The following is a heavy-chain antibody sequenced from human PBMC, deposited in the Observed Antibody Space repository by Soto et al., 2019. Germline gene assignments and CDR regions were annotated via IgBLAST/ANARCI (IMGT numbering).Heavy chain of an antibody. J-gene: IGHJ6*02. D-gene: IGHD6-6*01. CDR2: IIPIFDTA. V-gene: IGHV1-69*12. Sequence: QVQLVQSGAEVKKPGSSVKVSCKASGGTFSSYAIRWVRQAPGQGLEWMGEIIPIFDTANYAQKFQGRVTITAVESTSTAYMELSSLISEATAVYYCARSVYRSSFLFYYYGIEVWGQGTTVTVSS. CDR3: ARSVYRSSFLFYYYGIEV. CDR1: GGTFSSYA.